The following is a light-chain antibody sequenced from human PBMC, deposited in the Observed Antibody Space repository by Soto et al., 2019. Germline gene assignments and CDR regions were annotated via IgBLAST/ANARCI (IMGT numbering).Light chain of an antibody. Sequence: EIIMMQHPSTLSVSVGESVTLSCRASQHCIRNLSWYQHKPGQAPRLLIYSVSTRHTGVPARFSGSASGTEFTLAISSRQSEDFAFYYCQQCNILPRTFGQGTRLE. V-gene: IGKV3-15*01. CDR1: QHCIRN. J-gene: IGKJ5*01. CDR2: SVS. CDR3: QQCNILPRT.